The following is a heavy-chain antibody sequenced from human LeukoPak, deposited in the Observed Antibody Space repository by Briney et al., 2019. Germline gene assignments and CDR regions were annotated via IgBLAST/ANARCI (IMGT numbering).Heavy chain of an antibody. CDR3: ARGERIAVAGPTGYYYYGMDV. D-gene: IGHD6-19*01. CDR1: GFTFSSYA. CDR2: ISYDGSNK. V-gene: IGHV3-30-3*01. Sequence: GGSLRLSCAASGFTFSSYAMHWVRQAPGKGLEWVAVISYDGSNKYYADSVKGRFTISRDNSKNTLYPQMNSLRAEDTAVYYCARGERIAVAGPTGYYYYGMDVWGQGTTVTVSS. J-gene: IGHJ6*02.